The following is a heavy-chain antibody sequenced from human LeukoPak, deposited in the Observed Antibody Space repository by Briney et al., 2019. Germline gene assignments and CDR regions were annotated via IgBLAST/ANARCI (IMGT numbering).Heavy chain of an antibody. V-gene: IGHV3-21*01. J-gene: IGHJ3*02. CDR1: GFTFSSYS. CDR3: ARGPIAAAGRGPFDI. CDR2: ISSSRSYI. D-gene: IGHD6-13*01. Sequence: GGSLRLSCAASGFTFSSYSMNWVRQAPGKGLEWVSSISSSRSYIYYADSVKGRFTISRDNAKNALYLQMNSLRAEDTAVYYCARGPIAAAGRGPFDIWGQGTMVTVSS.